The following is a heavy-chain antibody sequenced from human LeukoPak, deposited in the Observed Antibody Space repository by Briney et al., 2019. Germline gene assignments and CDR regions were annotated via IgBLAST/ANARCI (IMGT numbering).Heavy chain of an antibody. CDR2: IYYSGST. Sequence: KTSETLSLTCTVSGGSISSYYWSWIRQPPGKGLEWIGYIYYSGSTNYNPSLKSRVTISVDTSKYQFSLKLSSVTAADTAVYYCARERLDYGSGSYYRLNWFDPWGQGTLVTVSS. J-gene: IGHJ5*02. V-gene: IGHV4-59*01. CDR3: ARERLDYGSGSYYRLNWFDP. D-gene: IGHD3-10*01. CDR1: GGSISSYY.